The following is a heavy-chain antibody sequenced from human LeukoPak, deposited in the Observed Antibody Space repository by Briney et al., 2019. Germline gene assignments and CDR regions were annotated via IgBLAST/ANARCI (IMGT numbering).Heavy chain of an antibody. V-gene: IGHV3-53*01. CDR1: GFTVSSNH. CDR3: ARGPAGYN. J-gene: IGHJ4*02. Sequence: PGGSLRLSCAASGFTVSSNHMSWVRQAPGKGLEWVSVIYSGGSTDYADSVKGRFTISGDNSKNTLYLQMNSLRAEGTAVYHCARGPAGYNWGQGTLVTVSS. CDR2: IYSGGST. D-gene: IGHD1-1*01.